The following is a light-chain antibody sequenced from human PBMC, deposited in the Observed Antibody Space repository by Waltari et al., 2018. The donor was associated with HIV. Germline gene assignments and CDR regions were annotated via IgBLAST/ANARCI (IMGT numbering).Light chain of an antibody. V-gene: IGLV2-18*02. J-gene: IGLJ2*01. CDR2: EVS. CDR3: SSYTSSSTFV. Sequence: QSALTQPPSVSGSPGQSVTISCTGTSSAVGSYHRVSWYQQPPGTAPKLMIYEVSNRPSGVPDRFSGSKSGNTASLTISGLQAEDEADYYCSSYTSSSTFVFGGGTKLTVL. CDR1: SSAVGSYHR.